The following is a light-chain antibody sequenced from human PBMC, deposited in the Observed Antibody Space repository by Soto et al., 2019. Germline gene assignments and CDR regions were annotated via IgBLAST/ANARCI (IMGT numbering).Light chain of an antibody. CDR1: QGIRSH. J-gene: IGKJ1*01. V-gene: IGKV1-9*01. CDR3: QQLNGFPPWT. CDR2: TAS. Sequence: DIQLTQFQSFLSASVGDEVTITCRARQGIRSHLALYQQKPGKAPKLLIYTASTPQRGVPSRFRGRGSGTEFTLTISSLQPEDFATYYCQQLNGFPPWTFGQGTKVDIK.